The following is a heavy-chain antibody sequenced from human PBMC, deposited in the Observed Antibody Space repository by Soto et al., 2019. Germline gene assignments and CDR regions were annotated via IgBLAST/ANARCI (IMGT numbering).Heavy chain of an antibody. Sequence: ESGGGVVPPGRSLRPSCAASGFTFSSYAMHWVRQAPGKGLEWVAFISYDGSNKYYADSVKGRFTISRDNSKNTLYLQMNSLRAEDTAVYYCARIDPTHDAFDIWGQGTMVTVSS. CDR2: ISYDGSNK. D-gene: IGHD3-9*01. CDR1: GFTFSSYA. J-gene: IGHJ3*02. V-gene: IGHV3-30-3*01. CDR3: ARIDPTHDAFDI.